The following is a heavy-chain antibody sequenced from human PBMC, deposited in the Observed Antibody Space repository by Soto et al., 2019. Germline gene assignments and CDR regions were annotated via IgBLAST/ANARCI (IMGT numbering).Heavy chain of an antibody. V-gene: IGHV4-31*03. CDR1: GGSISSGGYY. D-gene: IGHD2-2*01. CDR2: IYYSGST. CDR3: ARDLTNCSSTSCYRRFDY. Sequence: SETLSLTCTVSGGSISSGGYYWSWIRQHPGKGLEWIGYIYYSGSTYYNPSLKSRVTISVDTSKNQFSLKLSSVTAADTAVYYCARDLTNCSSTSCYRRFDYWGQGTLVTVSS. J-gene: IGHJ4*02.